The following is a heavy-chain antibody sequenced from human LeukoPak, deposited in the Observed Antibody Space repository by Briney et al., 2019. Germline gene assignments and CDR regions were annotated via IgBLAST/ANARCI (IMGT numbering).Heavy chain of an antibody. CDR3: ALFSEAVTGTLST. CDR2: IDWDDDK. CDR1: GVSLSTSGMR. Sequence: SGPTLVNPTQTLTLTCSFSGVSLSTSGMRVSWIRQPPGKALEWLARIDWDDDKFYSTSLKTRLTISKDTSKNQVVLTMTNMDPVDTATYYCALFSEAVTGTLSTWGQGTLVTVSS. J-gene: IGHJ5*02. D-gene: IGHD6-19*01. V-gene: IGHV2-70*04.